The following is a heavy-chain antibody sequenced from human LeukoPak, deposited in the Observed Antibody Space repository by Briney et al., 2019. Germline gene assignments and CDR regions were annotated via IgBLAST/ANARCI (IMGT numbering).Heavy chain of an antibody. CDR1: GGSISSYY. Sequence: SETLSLTCTVSGGSISSYYWSWIRQPPGKGLEWIGYIYYSGSTNYNPSLKSRVTISVDTSKNQLSLKLRSVTAADTAVYYCARQDSGTYLNPLDIWGQGTVVTVSS. J-gene: IGHJ3*02. CDR2: IYYSGST. D-gene: IGHD1-26*01. CDR3: ARQDSGTYLNPLDI. V-gene: IGHV4-59*08.